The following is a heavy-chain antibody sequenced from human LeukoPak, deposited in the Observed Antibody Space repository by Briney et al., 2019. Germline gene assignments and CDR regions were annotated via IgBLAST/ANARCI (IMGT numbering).Heavy chain of an antibody. Sequence: SETLSLSCTVSGGSISSYYRSWIRQSAGKGLEWIGRIYISGSTNYHPSLRSRVAMSVDTSKTQLSLKLRAVTAADTAVYYCARDPFLYVDHLWGQGALVTVSS. D-gene: IGHD4-17*01. CDR3: ARDPFLYVDHL. V-gene: IGHV4-4*07. CDR2: IYISGST. J-gene: IGHJ4*02. CDR1: GGSISSYY.